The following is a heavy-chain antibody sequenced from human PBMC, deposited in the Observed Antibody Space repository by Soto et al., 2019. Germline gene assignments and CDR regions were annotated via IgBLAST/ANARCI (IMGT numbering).Heavy chain of an antibody. Sequence: EVQLVESGGGLVQPGGSLRLSCAASGFTFSSYAMHWVRQAPGKGLEYVSAISSNGGSTYYANSVKGRFTISRDNSKNTLYLQMGSLRAEDMAVYYCARESYDYDYIWGSYRSGGFDVWGQGKMVTVSS. CDR3: ARESYDYDYIWGSYRSGGFDV. CDR1: GFTFSSYA. V-gene: IGHV3-64*01. CDR2: ISSNGGST. D-gene: IGHD3-16*02. J-gene: IGHJ3*01.